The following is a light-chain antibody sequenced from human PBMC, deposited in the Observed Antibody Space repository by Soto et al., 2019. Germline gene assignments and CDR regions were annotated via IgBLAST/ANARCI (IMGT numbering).Light chain of an antibody. CDR3: QHYDGPPFT. Sequence: EIVLTQSPGTLSLSPGERATLSCRASQSVNSRFLAWYQQKPGQAPSLLIYGVSSRATGIPDRFSDSGSGTDFPLIISRLEPEDFAVYYCQHYDGPPFTFGPGTKVDIK. CDR2: GVS. CDR1: QSVNSRF. V-gene: IGKV3-20*01. J-gene: IGKJ3*01.